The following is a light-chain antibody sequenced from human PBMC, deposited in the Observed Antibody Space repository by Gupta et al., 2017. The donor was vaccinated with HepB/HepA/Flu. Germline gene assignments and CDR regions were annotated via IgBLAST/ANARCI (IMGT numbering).Light chain of an antibody. Sequence: DIMMTQSPLSLPVITGESASISCRSSQSLLRNGNNFMAWYVQKPGQSPKFLIYWGSNRDSGVPDRFSGSESGTDFTLKINRVEAGDVGIYFCMQGLQSPRTFGQGTRLEI. CDR3: MQGLQSPRT. CDR2: WGS. J-gene: IGKJ5*01. V-gene: IGKV2-28*01. CDR1: QSLLRNGNNF.